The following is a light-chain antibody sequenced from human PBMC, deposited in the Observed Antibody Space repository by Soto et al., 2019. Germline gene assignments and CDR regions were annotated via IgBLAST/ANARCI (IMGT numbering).Light chain of an antibody. CDR2: ATS. V-gene: IGKV1-6*02. CDR1: QDIRND. CDR3: LQDYNSPPT. Sequence: AIQMTQSPSSLSASVGDTVTITCRASQDIRNDLDWYQQKPSKAPILLIYATSNLQTGVPSRFSGGGSGTDFTLTISSLQPEDFATYYCLQDYNSPPTFGQGTTVEVK. J-gene: IGKJ1*01.